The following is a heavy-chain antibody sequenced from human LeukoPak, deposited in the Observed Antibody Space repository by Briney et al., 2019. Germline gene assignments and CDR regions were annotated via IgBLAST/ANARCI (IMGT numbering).Heavy chain of an antibody. Sequence: GGSLRLSCAASGFTFTNAWMSWVRQAPGKGLEWLSYISSSGTRTYDADSVKGRFTISRDNAKNAVFLQMNSLRVEDSAVYYCARERLAVGGIEGSYYYMDVWGQGTTVTISS. CDR3: ARERLAVGGIEGSYYYMDV. D-gene: IGHD6-19*01. CDR2: ISSSGTRT. V-gene: IGHV3-11*01. CDR1: GFTFTNAW. J-gene: IGHJ6*03.